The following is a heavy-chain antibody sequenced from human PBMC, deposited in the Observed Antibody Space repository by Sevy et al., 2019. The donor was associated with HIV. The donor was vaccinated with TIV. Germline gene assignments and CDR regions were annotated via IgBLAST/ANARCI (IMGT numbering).Heavy chain of an antibody. Sequence: ASVKVSCKASGYTFTHYYIHWVRQAPGQGLQCVGIINPCGGGTNYAQKFQGRVTMTRDMSRNTVYLELSSLKSDATAVYYCARVDSCGGDCYYFDYWGQGTLVTVSS. CDR3: ARVDSCGGDCYYFDY. CDR1: GYTFTHYY. J-gene: IGHJ4*02. V-gene: IGHV1-46*01. D-gene: IGHD2-21*02. CDR2: INPCGGGT.